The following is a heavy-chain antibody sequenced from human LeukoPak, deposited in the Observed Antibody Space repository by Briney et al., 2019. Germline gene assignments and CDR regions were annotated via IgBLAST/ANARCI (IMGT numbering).Heavy chain of an antibody. Sequence: GGSLRLSCAGSGFTFRNYAMSWIRQAPGKGLEWVAVISYDGSNKYYADSVKGRFTISRDNSKNTLYLQMNSLRAEDTAIYYCAKNGDRGAYCSGGTCYPYYYYYMDVWGKGTTVTVSS. CDR3: AKNGDRGAYCSGGTCYPYYYYYMDV. CDR1: GFTFRNYA. V-gene: IGHV3-30*18. D-gene: IGHD2-15*01. CDR2: ISYDGSNK. J-gene: IGHJ6*03.